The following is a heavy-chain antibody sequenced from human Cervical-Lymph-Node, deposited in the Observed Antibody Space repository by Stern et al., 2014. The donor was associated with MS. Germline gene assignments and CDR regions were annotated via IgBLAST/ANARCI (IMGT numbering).Heavy chain of an antibody. V-gene: IGHV5-51*01. CDR1: GYSFTIYY. J-gene: IGHJ4*02. CDR3: ARHVQGFDY. CDR2: IYPYDSHT. Sequence: EVHLVESGAEVKKPGESLKISCKLSGYSFTIYYIAWVRQMPGKGLEWMGVIYPYDSHTTYSPSFQGQVTISADNAITTAYLQWSSLRASDTAMYYCARHVQGFDYWGQGTLVTVSS.